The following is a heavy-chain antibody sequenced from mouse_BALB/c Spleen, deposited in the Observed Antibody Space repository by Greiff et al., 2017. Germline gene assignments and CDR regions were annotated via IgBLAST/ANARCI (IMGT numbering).Heavy chain of an antibody. J-gene: IGHJ1*01. CDR2: IWGGGST. V-gene: IGHV2-6-5*01. CDR1: GFSLTDYG. D-gene: IGHD1-1*01. CDR3: AKQRLITTWYFDV. Sequence: VQVVESGPGLVAPSQTLSITCTASGFSLTDYGVSWIRQPPGKGLEWLGVIWGGGSTYYNSALKSRLSISKDNSKSQVFLKMNSLQTDDTAMYYCAKQRLITTWYFDVWGAGTTVTVSS.